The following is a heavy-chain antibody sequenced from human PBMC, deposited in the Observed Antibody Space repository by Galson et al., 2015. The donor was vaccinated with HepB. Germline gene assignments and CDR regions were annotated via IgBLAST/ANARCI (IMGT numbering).Heavy chain of an antibody. D-gene: IGHD4-17*01. CDR3: ARPYTDYGDRRALGYYFDY. J-gene: IGHJ4*02. V-gene: IGHV1-69*13. Sequence: SVKVSCKASGGTFSSYAISWVRQAPGQGLEWMGGIIPIFGTANYAQKFQGRVTITADESTSTAYMELSNLRSEDTAVYYCARPYTDYGDRRALGYYFDYWGQGTLVTVSS. CDR2: IIPIFGTA. CDR1: GGTFSSYA.